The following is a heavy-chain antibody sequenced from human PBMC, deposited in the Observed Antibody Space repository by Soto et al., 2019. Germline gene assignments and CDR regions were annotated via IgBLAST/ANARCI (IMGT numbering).Heavy chain of an antibody. CDR1: GYTSTSFD. D-gene: IGHD3-16*02. J-gene: IGHJ3*02. Sequence: GASVKVSCKASGYTSTSFDINWVRQATGQGLEWMGWLNPNSNNTAYAQKFQGRVIMTWDTSRSTTYLELGSLRSEDTAVYYCIIGGVFVLDAFDIWDPGTMVTVSS. CDR2: LNPNSNNT. CDR3: IIGGVFVLDAFDI. V-gene: IGHV1-8*02.